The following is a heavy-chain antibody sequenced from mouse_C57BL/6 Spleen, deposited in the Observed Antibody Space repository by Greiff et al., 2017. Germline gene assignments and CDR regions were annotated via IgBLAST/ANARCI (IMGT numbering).Heavy chain of an antibody. D-gene: IGHD1-1*01. CDR2: ISDSGSYT. CDR1: GFTFSSYA. J-gene: IGHJ4*01. Sequence: EVQLVESGGGLVKPGGSLKLSCAASGFTFSSYAMSWVRQTPEKRLEWVATISDSGSYTYYPDNVKGRFTISRDNAKNNLYLQMSHLKSEDTAMYYCARCYYGSTHYYAMEYWGQGTSVTVSS. CDR3: ARCYYGSTHYYAMEY. V-gene: IGHV5-4*01.